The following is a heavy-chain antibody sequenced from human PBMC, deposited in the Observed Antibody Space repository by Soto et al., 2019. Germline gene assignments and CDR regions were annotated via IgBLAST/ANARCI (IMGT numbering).Heavy chain of an antibody. CDR3: ARDPGLDCSSTSCYHYYYGMDV. CDR2: IWYDGSNK. Sequence: GGSLRLSCAASGFTFSSYGMHWVRQAPGKGLEWVAVIWYDGSNKYYADSVKGRFTISRDNSKNTLYLQMNSLRAEDTAVYYCARDPGLDCSSTSCYHYYYGMDVWGQGTTVTV. D-gene: IGHD2-2*01. V-gene: IGHV3-33*01. CDR1: GFTFSSYG. J-gene: IGHJ6*02.